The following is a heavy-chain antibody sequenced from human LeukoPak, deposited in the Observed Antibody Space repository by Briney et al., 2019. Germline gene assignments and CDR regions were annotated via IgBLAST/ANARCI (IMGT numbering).Heavy chain of an antibody. CDR1: GGSISSGDYY. D-gene: IGHD2-21*01. CDR2: IYYSGST. Sequence: SETLSLTCTVSGGSISSGDYYWSWIRQPPGKGLEWIGYIYYSGSTYYNPSLKSRVTISVDTSKNQFSLKLSSVTAADTAVYYCARDLLGKNWFDPWGQGTLVTVSS. J-gene: IGHJ5*02. CDR3: ARDLLGKNWFDP. V-gene: IGHV4-30-4*01.